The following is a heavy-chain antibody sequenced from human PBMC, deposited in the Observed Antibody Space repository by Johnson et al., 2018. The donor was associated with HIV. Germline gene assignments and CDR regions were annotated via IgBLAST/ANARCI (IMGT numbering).Heavy chain of an antibody. J-gene: IGHJ3*02. CDR2: ISSSGSTI. Sequence: VQLVESGGGVVRPGGSLRLSCAASGFTFSDYYMSWIRQAPGKGLEWVSYISSSGSTIYYADSVKGRFTISRDNAKNSLYLQVHSLRVEDTAVYYCARDVLGDGTYPPDAFDIWGKGTMVTVSS. CDR1: GFTFSDYY. CDR3: ARDVLGDGTYPPDAFDI. D-gene: IGHD2-8*02. V-gene: IGHV3-11*01.